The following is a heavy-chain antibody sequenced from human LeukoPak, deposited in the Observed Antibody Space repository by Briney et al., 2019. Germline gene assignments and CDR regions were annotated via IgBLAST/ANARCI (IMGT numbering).Heavy chain of an antibody. CDR2: ISGTGGTT. D-gene: IGHD4-17*01. CDR1: GFTFSSYW. Sequence: RTGGSLRLSCAASGFTFSSYWMHWVRQAPGKGLEWVSTISGTGGTTYYADSVKGRFTISRDNSKNTLFLQFNSLRADDTAVYYCAKGRGTTVTAAANYWGQGTLVTVSS. V-gene: IGHV3-23*01. J-gene: IGHJ4*02. CDR3: AKGRGTTVTAAANY.